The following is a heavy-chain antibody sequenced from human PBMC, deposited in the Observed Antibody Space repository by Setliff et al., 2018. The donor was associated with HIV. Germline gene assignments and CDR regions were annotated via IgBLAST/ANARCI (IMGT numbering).Heavy chain of an antibody. CDR3: VYRDYGGNPPRYYFDL. J-gene: IGHJ4*02. CDR1: GFSLYTRGVG. CDR2: IYWDDDK. Sequence: ESGPTLVNPTQTLTVTCTFSGFSLYTRGVGVGWTRQPPGKALEWLALIYWDDDKRYSPSLKNRLTLTKDTSKNQVVLTMTTMDPVDTATYFCVYRDYGGNPPRYYFDLWGQGTVVTVSS. V-gene: IGHV2-5*02. D-gene: IGHD4-17*01.